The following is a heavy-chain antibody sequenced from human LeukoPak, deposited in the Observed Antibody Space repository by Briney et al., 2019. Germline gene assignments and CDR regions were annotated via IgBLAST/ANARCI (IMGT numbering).Heavy chain of an antibody. CDR3: ARGVYIAAAQYGY. J-gene: IGHJ4*02. CDR2: IYYSGTT. V-gene: IGHV4-59*01. Sequence: SETLSLTCTASGGSISSYYWSWIRQPPGKGLEWIGYIYYSGTTNYNPSLKSRVTISVDTSKNQFSLKLSSVTAADTAVYYCARGVYIAAAQYGYWGQGTLVSVSS. CDR1: GGSISSYY. D-gene: IGHD6-13*01.